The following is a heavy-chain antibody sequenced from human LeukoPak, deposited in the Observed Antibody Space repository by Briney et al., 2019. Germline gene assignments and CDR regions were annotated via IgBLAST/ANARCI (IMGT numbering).Heavy chain of an antibody. J-gene: IGHJ4*02. V-gene: IGHV4-38-2*02. Sequence: SETLSLTCTVSGGSISSYYWSWIRQPPGKGLEWIGSIYHSGSTYYNPSLKSRVTISVDTSKNQFSLKLSSVTAADTAVYYCARDSSGVDHDFDYWGQGTLVTVSS. CDR1: GGSISSYY. D-gene: IGHD1-26*01. CDR2: IYHSGST. CDR3: ARDSSGVDHDFDY.